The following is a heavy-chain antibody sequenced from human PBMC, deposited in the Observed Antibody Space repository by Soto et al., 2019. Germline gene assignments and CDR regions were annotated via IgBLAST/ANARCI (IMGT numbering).Heavy chain of an antibody. CDR3: ARGFGYSYGYGAYYFDY. Sequence: ASVKVSCKASGYTFTSYDINWVRQATGQGLEWMGWMNPNSGNTGYAQKFQGRVTMTRNTSISTAYMELSSLRSEDTAVYYCARGFGYSYGYGAYYFDYWGQGTLVTVSS. J-gene: IGHJ4*02. D-gene: IGHD5-18*01. CDR1: GYTFTSYD. V-gene: IGHV1-8*01. CDR2: MNPNSGNT.